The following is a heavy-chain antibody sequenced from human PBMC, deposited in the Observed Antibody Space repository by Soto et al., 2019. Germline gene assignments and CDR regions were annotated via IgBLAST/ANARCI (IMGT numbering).Heavy chain of an antibody. J-gene: IGHJ4*02. V-gene: IGHV4-31*03. CDR1: GGSISSGGYY. CDR3: GRWPKLDPRLDY. D-gene: IGHD1-1*01. Sequence: SETLSLTCTASGGSISSGGYYWSWIRQHPGKGLEWIGYIYYSGSTYYNPSLKSRVTISVDTSKNQFSLKLSSVTAADTAVYYGGRWPKLDPRLDYGGKGTLVTVPS. CDR2: IYYSGST.